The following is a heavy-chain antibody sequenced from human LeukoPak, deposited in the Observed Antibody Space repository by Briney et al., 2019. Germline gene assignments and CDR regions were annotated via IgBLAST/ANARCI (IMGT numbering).Heavy chain of an antibody. CDR2: INHSGST. Sequence: SETLSLTCAVYGGSFSGYYWSWIRQPPGKGLEWIGEINHSGSTNYNPSLKSRVTISVDTSKSQFSLKLSSVTAADTAVYYCARGHDNSGYPLSDYWGQGTLVTVSS. J-gene: IGHJ4*02. V-gene: IGHV4-34*01. CDR3: ARGHDNSGYPLSDY. CDR1: GGSFSGYY. D-gene: IGHD3-22*01.